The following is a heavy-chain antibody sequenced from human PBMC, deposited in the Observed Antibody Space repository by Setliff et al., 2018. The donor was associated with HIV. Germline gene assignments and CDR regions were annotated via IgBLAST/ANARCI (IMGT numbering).Heavy chain of an antibody. J-gene: IGHJ5*02. CDR3: ARDCSPYSSSWYNWFDP. CDR2: IYHSGST. CDR1: GYSISSGYY. D-gene: IGHD6-13*01. V-gene: IGHV4-38-2*02. Sequence: SETLSLTCTVSGYSISSGYYWGWIRQPPGKGLEWIGSIYHSGSTHYNPSLKSRVTISVDTSKNQFSLKLSSVTAADTAVYYCARDCSPYSSSWYNWFDPWGQGTLVTVSS.